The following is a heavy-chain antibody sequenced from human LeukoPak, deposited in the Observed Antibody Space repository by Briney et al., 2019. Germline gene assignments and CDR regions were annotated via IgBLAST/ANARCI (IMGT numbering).Heavy chain of an antibody. J-gene: IGHJ4*02. D-gene: IGHD3-22*01. CDR1: GFTVSSNY. Sequence: GGSLRLSCAASGFTVSSNYMSWVRQAPGKGLEWVSVIYSGGSTYYADSVKGRFTISRDNSKNTLYLQMNSLRAEDTAVYYCARDPGGYYYDSSGYRWGQGTLVTVSP. CDR3: ARDPGGYYYDSSGYR. CDR2: IYSGGST. V-gene: IGHV3-66*02.